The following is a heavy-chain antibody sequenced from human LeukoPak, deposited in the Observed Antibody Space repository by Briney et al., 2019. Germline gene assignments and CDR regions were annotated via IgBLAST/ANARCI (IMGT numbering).Heavy chain of an antibody. Sequence: PGGSLRLSFAASGFTFSSYAMSWVRQAPGKGLEGVSAISGSGGGTYYADSLKGRFTISRDNSKNTLYLQMNSLRAEDTAVYYCAKDQGRYSSSWYGGACHGMDVWGQGTTVTVSS. CDR2: ISGSGGGT. J-gene: IGHJ6*02. D-gene: IGHD6-13*01. CDR3: AKDQGRYSSSWYGGACHGMDV. V-gene: IGHV3-23*01. CDR1: GFTFSSYA.